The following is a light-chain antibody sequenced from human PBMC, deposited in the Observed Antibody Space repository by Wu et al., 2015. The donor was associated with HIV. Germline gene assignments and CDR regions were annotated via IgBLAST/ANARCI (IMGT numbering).Light chain of an antibody. Sequence: DIQMTQSPSFLSASVGDRVTITCRASQAISTHLAWYQQKPGKIPKLLITAASTLQSGVPTRFSGGGSGTDFTLTISSLQPEDVATYYCQKYNSVPWTFGQGTKVEIK. V-gene: IGKV1-27*01. J-gene: IGKJ1*01. CDR1: QAISTH. CDR3: QKYNSVPWT. CDR2: AAS.